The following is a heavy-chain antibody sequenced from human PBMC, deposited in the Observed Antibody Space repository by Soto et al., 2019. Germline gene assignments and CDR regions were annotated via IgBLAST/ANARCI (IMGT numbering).Heavy chain of an antibody. CDR1: GFTFSAYA. CDR3: ARPGYYDYVWGTYLDH. CDR2: ISGSGGET. Sequence: GGSLRLSCAASGFTFSAYAMTWVRQAPGKGLEWVSAISGSGGETYYADSVKGRFTISRDNLRNTLYLQMSSLRAEDTAVYYCARPGYYDYVWGTYLDHWGQGSLVTVSS. V-gene: IGHV3-23*01. D-gene: IGHD3-16*02. J-gene: IGHJ4*02.